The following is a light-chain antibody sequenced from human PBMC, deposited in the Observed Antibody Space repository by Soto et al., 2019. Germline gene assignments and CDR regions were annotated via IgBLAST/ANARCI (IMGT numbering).Light chain of an antibody. CDR3: QQYGSSTIT. CDR1: QSVSSSY. Sequence: EIVLTQSPGTLSLSPGERATLSCRASQSVSSSYLAWYQQKLGQAPRLLIYGASSRATGIPDRFSGSGSGTDFTLTISRLDPEDFAVYYCQQYGSSTITFGQGTRLEIK. CDR2: GAS. V-gene: IGKV3-20*01. J-gene: IGKJ5*01.